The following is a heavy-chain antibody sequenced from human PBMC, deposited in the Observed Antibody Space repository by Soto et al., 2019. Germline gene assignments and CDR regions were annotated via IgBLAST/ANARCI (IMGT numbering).Heavy chain of an antibody. CDR2: INHSGST. J-gene: IGHJ4*02. CDR1: GGSFSGYY. CDR3: AAGGYTVTEFDY. V-gene: IGHV4-34*01. D-gene: IGHD5-12*01. Sequence: SETLSLTCAFYGGSFSGYYWSWIRQPPGKGLEWIGEINHSGSTNYNPSLKSRVTISVDTSKNQFSLKLSSVTAADTAVYYCAAGGYTVTEFDYWGQGTLVTVSS.